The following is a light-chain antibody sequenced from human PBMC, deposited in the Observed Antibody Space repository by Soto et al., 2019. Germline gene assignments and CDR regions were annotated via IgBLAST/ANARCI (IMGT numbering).Light chain of an antibody. Sequence: QSALTQPASVSGSPGQSITISCTGTRSDIGAYNFVSWYQQHPGKAPKLMIYDVSIRPSGVSHRFSGSKSGNTASLTISGLQAEGEADYYCSSYAGSSTLVVFGGGTKVTVL. CDR3: SSYAGSSTLVV. J-gene: IGLJ2*01. CDR2: DVS. V-gene: IGLV2-14*01. CDR1: RSDIGAYNF.